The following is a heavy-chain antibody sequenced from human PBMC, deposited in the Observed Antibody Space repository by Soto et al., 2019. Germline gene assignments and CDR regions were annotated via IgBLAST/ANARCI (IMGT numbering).Heavy chain of an antibody. CDR3: VRFMILDVRLDY. Sequence: ASVKVSCKASGYTFTDYHIHWVRQAPGQGLEWMGWISPHSGGTNYAQKFQGRVTMTWDTSISTAYLELSRLRSDDTAVYFCVRFMILDVRLDYRGLGTLVTVSS. V-gene: IGHV1-2*02. D-gene: IGHD3-22*01. CDR1: GYTFTDYH. CDR2: ISPHSGGT. J-gene: IGHJ4*02.